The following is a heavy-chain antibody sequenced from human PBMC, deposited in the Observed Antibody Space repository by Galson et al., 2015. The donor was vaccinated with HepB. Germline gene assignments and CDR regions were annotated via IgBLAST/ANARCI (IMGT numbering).Heavy chain of an antibody. V-gene: IGHV1-8*01. CDR1: GYTFTSYD. J-gene: IGHJ6*03. CDR3: ARRLGGKYQLLWTTNNYYYYMDV. D-gene: IGHD2-2*01. Sequence: SVKVSCKASGYTFTSYDINWVRQATGRGLEWMGWMNPNSGNTGYAQKFQGRVTMTRNTSISTAYMELSSLRSEDTAVYYCARRLGGKYQLLWTTNNYYYYMDVWGKGTTVTVSS. CDR2: MNPNSGNT.